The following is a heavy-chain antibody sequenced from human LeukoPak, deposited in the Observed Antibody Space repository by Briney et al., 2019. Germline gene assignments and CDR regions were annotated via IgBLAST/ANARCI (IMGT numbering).Heavy chain of an antibody. J-gene: IGHJ4*02. CDR3: ARGYSGSEVFDY. D-gene: IGHD5-12*01. CDR1: GFTFSSYS. V-gene: IGHV3-21*01. Sequence: GGSLRLSCAASGFTFSSYSMNWVRQAPGKGLEWVSSISSSSYIYYADSVKGRFTISRDNAKNSLYLQMNSLRAEDTAVYYCARGYSGSEVFDYWGQGTLVTVSS. CDR2: ISSSSYI.